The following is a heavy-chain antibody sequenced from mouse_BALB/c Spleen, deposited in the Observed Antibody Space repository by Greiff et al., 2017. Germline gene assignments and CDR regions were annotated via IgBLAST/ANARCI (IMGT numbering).Heavy chain of an antibody. CDR2: ISSGGSYT. Sequence: EVKVVESGGGLVKPGGSLKLSCAASGFTFSSYAMSWVRQSPEKRLEWVAEISSGGSYTYYPDTVTGRYTISRDNAKNTLYLEMSSLRSEDTAMYYCAKENDDASAWFAYWGQGTLVTVSA. CDR3: AKENDDASAWFAY. CDR1: GFTFSSYA. D-gene: IGHD2-12*01. J-gene: IGHJ3*01. V-gene: IGHV5-9-4*01.